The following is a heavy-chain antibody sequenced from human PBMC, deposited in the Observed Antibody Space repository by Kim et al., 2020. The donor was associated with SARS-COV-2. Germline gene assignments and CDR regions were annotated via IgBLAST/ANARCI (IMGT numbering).Heavy chain of an antibody. CDR1: GFTFSDYY. V-gene: IGHV3-11*04. Sequence: GGSLRLSCAASGFTFSDYYMSWIRQAPGKGLEWVSYISSSGSTIYYADSVKGRFTISRDNAKNSLYLQMNSLRAEDTAVYYCARRINDRYNWNGDYYYYYYGMDVWGQGTTVTVSS. D-gene: IGHD1-20*01. CDR2: ISSSGSTI. CDR3: ARRINDRYNWNGDYYYYYYGMDV. J-gene: IGHJ6*02.